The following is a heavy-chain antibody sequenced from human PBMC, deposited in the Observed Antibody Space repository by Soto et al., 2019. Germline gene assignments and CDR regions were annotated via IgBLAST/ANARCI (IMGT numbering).Heavy chain of an antibody. CDR3: AKDVRDLWWGGGYFEN. D-gene: IGHD2-8*01. CDR2: ISWNGGTT. CDR1: GFTFDNYA. J-gene: IGHJ4*02. Sequence: LRLSCAASGFTFDNYAMHWVRQVPGKAPEWVSGISWNGGTTGYADSVKGRFTISRDSARNSLYLQMSSLRPEDTALYYCAKDVRDLWWGGGYFENWGQGTPVTVS. V-gene: IGHV3-9*01.